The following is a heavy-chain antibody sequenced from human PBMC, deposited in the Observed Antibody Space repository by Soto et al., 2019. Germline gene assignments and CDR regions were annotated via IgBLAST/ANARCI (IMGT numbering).Heavy chain of an antibody. Sequence: QVQLVESGGGVVQPGRSLRLSCAASGFTFSSYGMHWVRQAPGKGLEWVAVIWYDGSNKYYADSVKGRFTISRDNSKNTLYLKMNSLRAEDTAVYYCAREKDYYYGSGSYYNSLVYWGQGTLVTVSS. J-gene: IGHJ4*02. CDR2: IWYDGSNK. CDR1: GFTFSSYG. V-gene: IGHV3-33*01. D-gene: IGHD3-10*01. CDR3: AREKDYYYGSGSYYNSLVY.